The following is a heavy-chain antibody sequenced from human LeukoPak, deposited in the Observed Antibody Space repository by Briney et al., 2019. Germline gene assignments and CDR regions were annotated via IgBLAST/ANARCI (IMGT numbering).Heavy chain of an antibody. D-gene: IGHD4/OR15-4a*01. Sequence: PGGSLRLSCAASGFTFSSYWMSWVRQAPGKGLEWAANIKQDGSEKYYVDSVKGRFTISRDNAKNSLYLQMNSLRAEDTAVYYCARDAIRGGGLYYYYYYGMDVWGQGTTVTVSS. CDR2: IKQDGSEK. CDR1: GFTFSSYW. CDR3: ARDAIRGGGLYYYYYYGMDV. J-gene: IGHJ6*02. V-gene: IGHV3-7*01.